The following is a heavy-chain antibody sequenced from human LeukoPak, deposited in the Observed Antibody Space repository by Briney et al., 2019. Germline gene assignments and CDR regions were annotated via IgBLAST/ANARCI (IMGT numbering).Heavy chain of an antibody. Sequence: PGGSLRLSCAASGFTFSSYSMNWVRQAPGKGLEWVSSISSSSSYIYYADSVKGRFTISRDNAKNSLYLQMNSLRAEDTAVYYCARVNSLSADAFDIWGQGTMVTVPS. J-gene: IGHJ3*02. CDR2: ISSSSSYI. D-gene: IGHD4-23*01. CDR3: ARVNSLSADAFDI. CDR1: GFTFSSYS. V-gene: IGHV3-21*01.